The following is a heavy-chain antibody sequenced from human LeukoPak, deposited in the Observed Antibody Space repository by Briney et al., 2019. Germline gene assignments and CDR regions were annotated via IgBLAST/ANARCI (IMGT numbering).Heavy chain of an antibody. D-gene: IGHD1-26*01. CDR3: ARYVGAHFDY. CDR2: ISSSSSYI. CDR1: GFTFSSYS. J-gene: IGHJ4*02. V-gene: IGHV3-21*01. Sequence: GGSLRLSCAASGFTFSSYSMNWVRQAPGKGLEWVSSISSSSSYIYYADSVKGRFTISRDNAKNLLYLQMDSLRAEDTAVYYCARYVGAHFDYWGQGTLVTVSS.